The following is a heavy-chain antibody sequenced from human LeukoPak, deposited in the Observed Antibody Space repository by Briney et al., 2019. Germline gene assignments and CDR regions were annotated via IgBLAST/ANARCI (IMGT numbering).Heavy chain of an antibody. D-gene: IGHD5-18*01. Sequence: SETLSLTCTVSGGSISRYYWSWIRQPPGKGLEWIGYIYYSGSTNYNPSLKSRVTISVDTSKNQFSLKLSSVTAADTAVYYCAREGYSYGPRYYYYYGMDVWGQGTTVTVSS. CDR3: AREGYSYGPRYYYYYGMDV. J-gene: IGHJ6*02. CDR2: IYYSGST. V-gene: IGHV4-59*01. CDR1: GGSISRYY.